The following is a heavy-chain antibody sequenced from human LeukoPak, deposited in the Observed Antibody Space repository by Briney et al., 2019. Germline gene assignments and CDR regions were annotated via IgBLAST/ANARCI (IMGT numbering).Heavy chain of an antibody. CDR1: GYSISSGSY. Sequence: SETLSLTCTVSGYSISSGSYWGWIRQPPGQGLEWIGSIYHSGSTYYNPSLKSRVTISVDTSKNQFSLKLSSVTAADTAVYYCARAVYYYDSSGYYRAGNWFDPWGQGTLVTVSS. D-gene: IGHD3-22*01. V-gene: IGHV4-38-2*02. CDR3: ARAVYYYDSSGYYRAGNWFDP. J-gene: IGHJ5*02. CDR2: IYHSGST.